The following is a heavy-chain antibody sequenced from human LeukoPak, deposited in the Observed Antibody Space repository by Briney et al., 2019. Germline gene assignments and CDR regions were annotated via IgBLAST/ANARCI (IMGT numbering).Heavy chain of an antibody. V-gene: IGHV3-30*01. CDR2: ISYDGSNK. Sequence: GGSLRLSCAASGFTFSSYAMHWVRQAPGKGLEWVAVISYDGSNKYYADSVKGRFTISRDNSKNTLYLQTNSLRAEDTAVYYCARGMYYWGQGTLVTVSS. CDR3: ARGMYY. CDR1: GFTFSSYA. J-gene: IGHJ4*02.